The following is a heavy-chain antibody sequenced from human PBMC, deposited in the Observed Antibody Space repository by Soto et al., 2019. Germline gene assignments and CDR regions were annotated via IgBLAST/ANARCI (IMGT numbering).Heavy chain of an antibody. CDR3: ARAAMVRGVIIGYYGMDV. Sequence: SQTLSLTCAISGDSVSSNSAALSWIRQSPSRGLEWLGRTYYRSKWYNDYAVSVKSRITINPDTSKNQFSLQLNSVTPEDTAVYYCARAAMVRGVIIGYYGMDVWGQGTTVTVSS. D-gene: IGHD3-10*01. J-gene: IGHJ6*02. CDR2: TYYRSKWYN. CDR1: GDSVSSNSAA. V-gene: IGHV6-1*01.